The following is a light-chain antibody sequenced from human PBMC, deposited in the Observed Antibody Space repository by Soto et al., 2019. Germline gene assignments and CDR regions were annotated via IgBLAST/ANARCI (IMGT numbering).Light chain of an antibody. Sequence: QSALTQPRSVSGSPGHSVTISCTGTSSDVGAYNYVSWYQQHPGKAPKLIIYEVNKRPSGVPDRFSGSKSGNTASLTVSGLQAEDEADYYCSSYAGSSNVFGTGTKVTVL. J-gene: IGLJ1*01. CDR3: SSYAGSSNV. CDR1: SSDVGAYNY. V-gene: IGLV2-8*01. CDR2: EVN.